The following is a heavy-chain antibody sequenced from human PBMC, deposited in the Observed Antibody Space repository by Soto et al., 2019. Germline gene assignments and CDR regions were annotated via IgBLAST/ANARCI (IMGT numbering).Heavy chain of an antibody. CDR2: IIPIFGTA. CDR1: GGTFGSYA. V-gene: IGHV1-69*13. D-gene: IGHD3-9*01. J-gene: IGHJ6*02. Sequence: SVKVSCKASGGTFGSYAISWVRQAPGQGLEWMGGIIPIFGTANYAQKFQGRVTITADESTSTAYMELSSLRSEDTAVYYCARDNRFRRYDILTGYISGDYYGMDVWG. CDR3: ARDNRFRRYDILTGYISGDYYGMDV.